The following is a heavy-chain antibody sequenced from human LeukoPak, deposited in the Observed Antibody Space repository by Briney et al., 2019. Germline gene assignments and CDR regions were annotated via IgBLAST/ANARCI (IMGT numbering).Heavy chain of an antibody. J-gene: IGHJ4*02. D-gene: IGHD2-2*01. V-gene: IGHV1-46*01. CDR2: INPSGGST. CDR1: GYTFTSYY. Sequence: ASVKVSCKASGYTFTSYYMHWVRQAPGQGLEWMGIINPSGGSTSSAQKFQGRVTMTRDTSTSTVYMELSRLRSDDTAVYYCATLVPRQAGHYWGQGTLVTVSS. CDR3: ATLVPRQAGHY.